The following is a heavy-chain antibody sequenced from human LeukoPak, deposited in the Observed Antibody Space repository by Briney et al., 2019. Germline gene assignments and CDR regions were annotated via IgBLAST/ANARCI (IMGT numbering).Heavy chain of an antibody. J-gene: IGHJ4*02. CDR1: GYTFSNYG. CDR3: ARDSPSGYYDSSGYYWGS. D-gene: IGHD3-22*01. Sequence: SVKVSCKASGYTFSNYGISWVRQAPGQGLEWMGGIIPIFGTANYAQKFQGRVTITADESTSTAYMELSSLRSEDTAVYYCARDSPSGYYDSSGYYWGSWGQGTLVTVSS. CDR2: IIPIFGTA. V-gene: IGHV1-69*13.